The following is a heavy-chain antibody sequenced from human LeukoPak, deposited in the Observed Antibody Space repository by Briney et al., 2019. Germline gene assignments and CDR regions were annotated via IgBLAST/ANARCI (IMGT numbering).Heavy chain of an antibody. V-gene: IGHV3-7*05. D-gene: IGHD1-26*01. Sequence: GGSLRLSCPASGFTFSSYWMSWVRQAPGKGLEWVANIKQDGSKEYYVDSVKGRFTISRDNAKNSLYLQMNSLRAEDTAVYYCARPLGGWELFDYWGQGTLVTVSS. CDR2: IKQDGSKE. J-gene: IGHJ4*02. CDR3: ARPLGGWELFDY. CDR1: GFTFSSYW.